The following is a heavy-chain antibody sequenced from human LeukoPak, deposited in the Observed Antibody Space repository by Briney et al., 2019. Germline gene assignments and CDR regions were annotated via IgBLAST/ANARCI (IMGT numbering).Heavy chain of an antibody. Sequence: ASVKVSCKASGYTFTSYGISWVGQAPGQGLEWMGWISAYNGNTNYAQKLQGRVTMTTDTSTSTAYMELRSLRSDDTAVYYCARDHVIVGDDAFDIWGQGTMVTVSS. CDR1: GYTFTSYG. D-gene: IGHD3-22*01. CDR3: ARDHVIVGDDAFDI. J-gene: IGHJ3*02. CDR2: ISAYNGNT. V-gene: IGHV1-18*01.